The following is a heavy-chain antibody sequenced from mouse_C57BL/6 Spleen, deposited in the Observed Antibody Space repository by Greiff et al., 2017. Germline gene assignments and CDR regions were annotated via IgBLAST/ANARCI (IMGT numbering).Heavy chain of an antibody. J-gene: IGHJ4*01. CDR1: GYSFTGYY. Sequence: VQLQQSGPELVKPGASVKISCKASGYSFTGYYMNWVKQSPEKSLEWIGEINPSTGGTTYNQKFKAKATLTVDTSSSTAYMQLKSLTSEDSAVYYCARGAMDYGGQGTSVTVSS. CDR2: INPSTGGT. V-gene: IGHV1-42*01. CDR3: ARGAMDY.